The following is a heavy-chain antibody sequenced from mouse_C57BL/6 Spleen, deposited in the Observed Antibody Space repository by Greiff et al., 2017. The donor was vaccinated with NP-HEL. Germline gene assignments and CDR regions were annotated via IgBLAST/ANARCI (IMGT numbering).Heavy chain of an antibody. Sequence: EVQLQQSGPELVKPGASVKMSCKASGYTFTDYNMHWVKQSHGKSLEWLGYINPNNGGTSYNQKFKGKATLTVNKSSSTAYMELRSLTSEDSAVYYCARFPDYYGSSYVDYWGQGTTLTVSS. J-gene: IGHJ2*01. CDR1: GYTFTDYN. CDR3: ARFPDYYGSSYVDY. CDR2: INPNNGGT. V-gene: IGHV1-22*01. D-gene: IGHD1-1*01.